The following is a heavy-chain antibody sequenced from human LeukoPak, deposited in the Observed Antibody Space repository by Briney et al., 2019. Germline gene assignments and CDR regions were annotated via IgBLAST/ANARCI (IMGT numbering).Heavy chain of an antibody. D-gene: IGHD3-3*01. V-gene: IGHV3-21*01. CDR2: ISSSSSYI. CDR1: GFTFSSYS. J-gene: IGHJ4*02. CDR3: ARGSHTIFELGKAQNFDY. Sequence: GGSLRLSCAASGFTFSSYSMNWVRQAPGKGLEWVSSISSSSSYIYYADSVKGRFTIPRDNAKNSLYLQMNSLRAEDTAVYYCARGSHTIFELGKAQNFDYWGQGTLVTVSS.